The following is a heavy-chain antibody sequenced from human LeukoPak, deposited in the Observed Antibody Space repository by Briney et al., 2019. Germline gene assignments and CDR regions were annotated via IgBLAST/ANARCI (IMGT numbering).Heavy chain of an antibody. V-gene: IGHV1-8*01. Sequence: ASVKLSCKASGYTFTHYDVNWVRQAPGQGLEWMGWMNPKSGTRVYAQKFQGRVTMTSDSYINTAYMEPTSLTSGDTAVYYCAKGLRSDFWGQGTLVIVSS. J-gene: IGHJ4*02. D-gene: IGHD3-16*02. CDR2: MNPKSGTR. CDR3: AKGLRSDF. CDR1: GYTFTHYD.